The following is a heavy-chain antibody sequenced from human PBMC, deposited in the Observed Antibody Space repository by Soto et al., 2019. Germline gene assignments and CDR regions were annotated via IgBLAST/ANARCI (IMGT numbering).Heavy chain of an antibody. D-gene: IGHD2-15*01. CDR3: ARENPHCSALYSSSDY. J-gene: IGHJ4*02. Sequence: QVQLVESGGGLVKPGGSLRLSCVASGFIFSDFHMSWVRQAPGQGLEGVSYISTSGHTIYSADSVKGRFTVSRDNTNNSLYLQMNSLRADDTAVYYCARENPHCSALYSSSDYWGRGTLVSVSS. CDR2: ISTSGHTI. CDR1: GFIFSDFH. V-gene: IGHV3-11*01.